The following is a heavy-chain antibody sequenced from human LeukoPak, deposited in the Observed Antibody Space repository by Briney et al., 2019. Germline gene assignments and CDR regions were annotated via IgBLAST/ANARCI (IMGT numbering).Heavy chain of an antibody. CDR1: GFTFSSNW. D-gene: IGHD1-26*01. Sequence: PGGSLRLSCAASGFTFSSNWMSWVRQAPGKGPEWVANIKQDGSENYYVDSVKGRFTISRDNAKNSLYLQMNSLRAEDTAVYYCARVKGTYSRGAFDIWGQGTMVTVSS. V-gene: IGHV3-7*01. J-gene: IGHJ3*02. CDR2: IKQDGSEN. CDR3: ARVKGTYSRGAFDI.